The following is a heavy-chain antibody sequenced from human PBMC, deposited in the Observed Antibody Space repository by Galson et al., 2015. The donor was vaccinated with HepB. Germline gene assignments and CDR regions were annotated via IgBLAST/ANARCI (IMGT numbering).Heavy chain of an antibody. CDR3: ARHGLYCSSTSCYAYYYYGMDV. D-gene: IGHD2-2*01. Sequence: SGAEVKKPGESLRISCKGSGYSFTSYWISWVRQMPGKGLEWMGRIDPSDSYTNYSPSFQGHVTISADKSISTAYLQWSSLKASDTAMYYCARHGLYCSSTSCYAYYYYGMDVWGQGTTVTVSS. J-gene: IGHJ6*02. CDR2: IDPSDSYT. V-gene: IGHV5-10-1*01. CDR1: GYSFTSYW.